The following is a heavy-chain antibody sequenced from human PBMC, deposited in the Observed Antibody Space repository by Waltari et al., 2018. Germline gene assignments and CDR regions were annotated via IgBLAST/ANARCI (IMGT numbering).Heavy chain of an antibody. CDR3: ARRRDGYDDSYPYYDMDV. V-gene: IGHV1-2*06. J-gene: IGHJ6*02. CDR2: ISPDRSYT. D-gene: IGHD5-12*01. Sequence: QVQLVQSGDELKKPGASVKVSCKASGYTFIGYYIHWVRQAPGQGFEWMARISPDRSYTNYAQTCRGRVTMTRDTSISTAYMELSGLTSDDTAVYFCARRRDGYDDSYPYYDMDVWGQGTAVTVSS. CDR1: GYTFIGYY.